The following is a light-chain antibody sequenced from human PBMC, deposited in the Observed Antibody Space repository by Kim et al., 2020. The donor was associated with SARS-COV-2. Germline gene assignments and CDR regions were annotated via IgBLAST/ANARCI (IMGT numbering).Light chain of an antibody. Sequence: GQRFHISCSGSSSNIGSNYVYWYQQLPGTAPKLLIYRNNQRPSGVPDRFSGSKSGTSASLAISGLRSEDEADYYCAAWDDSLSGYVFGTGTKVTVL. V-gene: IGLV1-47*01. J-gene: IGLJ1*01. CDR2: RNN. CDR1: SSNIGSNY. CDR3: AAWDDSLSGYV.